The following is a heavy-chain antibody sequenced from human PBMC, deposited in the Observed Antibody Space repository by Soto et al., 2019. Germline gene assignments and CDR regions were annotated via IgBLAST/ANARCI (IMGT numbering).Heavy chain of an antibody. CDR2: IYHSGST. Sequence: QVQLQESGPGLVKPSETLSLTCAVSGDSISTNNWWSWVRQPPGKGLEWIGEIYHSGSTNYNPSLKSRVTISADRSTNQLSLRLNSVTAADTAVYFCARDTHWGLGDWGQGTLVIVSS. CDR3: ARDTHWGLGD. J-gene: IGHJ4*02. D-gene: IGHD7-27*01. CDR1: GDSISTNNW. V-gene: IGHV4-4*02.